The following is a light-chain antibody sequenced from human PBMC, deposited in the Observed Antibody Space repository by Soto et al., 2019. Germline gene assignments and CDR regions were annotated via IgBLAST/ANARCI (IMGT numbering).Light chain of an antibody. CDR2: GAS. CDR3: QQYNNWPRT. CDR1: QSISDT. Sequence: EFVSTQSPVSLSVSKGGSATLSCRASQSISDTLAWYKQKPRQAHRLLIHGASTRAPGFQARFSGRGSGTEFTLTISSLQSEVFAVDDCQQYNNWPRTFGQGTEV. V-gene: IGKV3-15*01. J-gene: IGKJ1*01.